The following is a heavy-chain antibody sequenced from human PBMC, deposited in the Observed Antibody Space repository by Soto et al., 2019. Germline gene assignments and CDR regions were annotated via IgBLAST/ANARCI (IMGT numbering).Heavy chain of an antibody. CDR3: AKDRFGIVGPVDY. D-gene: IGHD1-26*01. CDR2: ISGSGGDT. J-gene: IGHJ4*02. Sequence: GGSLSLPCAPSGLIFSAYAMSLVRQAPGKGLECVACISGSGGDTFYADSVKGRFTISRDNSKNTLSLHMNSLRVDDTAVYFCAKDRFGIVGPVDYWGQGTLVTVSS. V-gene: IGHV3-23*01. CDR1: GLIFSAYA.